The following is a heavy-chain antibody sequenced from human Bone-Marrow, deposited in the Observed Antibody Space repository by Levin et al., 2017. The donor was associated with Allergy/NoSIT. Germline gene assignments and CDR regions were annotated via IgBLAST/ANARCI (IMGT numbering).Heavy chain of an antibody. Sequence: PGGSLRLSCAASGFTFSTYSMNWVRQAPGRGLEWVSSISTGSSYIYYADSVKGRFTISRDNAKNSLYLQMNSLRAEDTAVYYCASGRNGYNPASFDYWGQGTLVTVSS. CDR2: ISTGSSYI. J-gene: IGHJ4*02. CDR3: ASGRNGYNPASFDY. V-gene: IGHV3-21*01. D-gene: IGHD5-24*01. CDR1: GFTFSTYS.